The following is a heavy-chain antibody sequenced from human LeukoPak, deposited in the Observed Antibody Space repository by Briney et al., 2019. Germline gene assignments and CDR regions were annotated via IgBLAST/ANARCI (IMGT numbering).Heavy chain of an antibody. CDR2: ISWNSGSI. D-gene: IGHD5-24*01. J-gene: IGHJ4*02. Sequence: GGSLRLSCAASGFTFDDYAMHWVRQAPGKGLEWVSGISWNSGSIGYADSVKGRFTISRDNAKNSLYLQMNSLRAGDMALYYCAKSKDGYKGGFDYWGQGTLATVSS. CDR1: GFTFDDYA. V-gene: IGHV3-9*03. CDR3: AKSKDGYKGGFDY.